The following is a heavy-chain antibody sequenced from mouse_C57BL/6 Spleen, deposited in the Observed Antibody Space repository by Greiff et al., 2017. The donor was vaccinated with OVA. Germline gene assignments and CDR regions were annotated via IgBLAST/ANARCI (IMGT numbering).Heavy chain of an antibody. J-gene: IGHJ4*01. V-gene: IGHV1-82*01. Sequence: VQLQQSGPELVKPGASVTISCKASGYAFSSSWMNWVKQRPGTGLEWIGRIYPGDGDTNYNGKFKGKATLTADKSSSTAYMQLSSLTSEDSAVYFCARWSSGYVRAMDYWGQGTSVTVSS. D-gene: IGHD3-2*02. CDR3: ARWSSGYVRAMDY. CDR1: GYAFSSSW. CDR2: IYPGDGDT.